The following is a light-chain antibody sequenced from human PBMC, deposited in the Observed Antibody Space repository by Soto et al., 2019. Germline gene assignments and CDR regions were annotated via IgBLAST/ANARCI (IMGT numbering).Light chain of an antibody. V-gene: IGLV1-47*02. Sequence: QSVLTQPPSASGTPRQTVTISCSGNNSNIGSNFVFWYQQFPGTAPKLLIHSDDQRPSGVPDRFSGSKSGTSASLAISGLRAEDEAEYHCAAWDDILFAAFGGGTQLTVL. CDR3: AAWDDILFAA. CDR2: SDD. J-gene: IGLJ3*02. CDR1: NSNIGSNF.